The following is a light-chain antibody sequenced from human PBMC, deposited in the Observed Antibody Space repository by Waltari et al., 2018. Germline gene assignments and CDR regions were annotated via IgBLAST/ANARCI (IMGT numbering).Light chain of an antibody. CDR1: SSNIGNNH. CDR2: DSE. Sequence: QSLLTQSPSASGTPGQRVSISCSGSSSNIGNNHVYWYQHFPGTAPRRLIYDSERRPSGVPERFTASQSGTAASLAISGRRSEDEADYYCAAWDDSRSVVFGGGTRLTVL. J-gene: IGLJ2*01. CDR3: AAWDDSRSVV. V-gene: IGLV1-47*01.